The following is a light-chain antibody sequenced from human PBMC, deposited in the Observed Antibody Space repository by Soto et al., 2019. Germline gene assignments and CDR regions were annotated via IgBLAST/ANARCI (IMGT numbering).Light chain of an antibody. CDR1: QSVSSSY. Sequence: EILLTQSPCTLSLSPGERATLSCRASQSVSSSYLAWYQQKPGQAPRLLIYGASSRATGIPDRFSGSGSGTDFTLTISRLEPEDFAVYYCQQYDTSPRTFGQGTKVDI. CDR2: GAS. V-gene: IGKV3-20*01. CDR3: QQYDTSPRT. J-gene: IGKJ1*01.